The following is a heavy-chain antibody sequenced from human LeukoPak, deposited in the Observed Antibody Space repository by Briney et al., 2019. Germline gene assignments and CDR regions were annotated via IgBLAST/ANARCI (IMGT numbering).Heavy chain of an antibody. CDR2: ISGSGATI. CDR1: GFTFSSYN. V-gene: IGHV3-48*02. J-gene: IGHJ1*01. D-gene: IGHD4-17*01. Sequence: GGSLRLSCAASGFTFSSYNMNWVRQAPGKGLEWIAHISGSGATIYYADSVKGRFTISRDHAKNSVYLQMNSLRDEDTAVYYCAREGPNYGQYFQHWGQGTLVTVSS. CDR3: AREGPNYGQYFQH.